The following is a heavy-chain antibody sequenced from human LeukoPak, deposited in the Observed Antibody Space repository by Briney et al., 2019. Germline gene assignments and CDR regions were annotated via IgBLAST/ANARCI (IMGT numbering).Heavy chain of an antibody. Sequence: ASVTVSCKASGGTFSSYAISWVRQAPGQGLEWMGGIIPIFGTANYAQKFQGRVTITADESTSTAYMELSSLRSEDTAVYYCATKGSSGYYSAEYFQHWGQGTLVTVSS. CDR2: IIPIFGTA. CDR3: ATKGSSGYYSAEYFQH. CDR1: GGTFSSYA. D-gene: IGHD3-22*01. J-gene: IGHJ1*01. V-gene: IGHV1-69*13.